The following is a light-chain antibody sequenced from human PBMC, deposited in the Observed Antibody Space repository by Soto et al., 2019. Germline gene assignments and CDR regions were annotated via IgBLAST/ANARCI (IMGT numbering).Light chain of an antibody. CDR1: SSDVGGYDY. J-gene: IGLJ1*01. Sequence: ALTQPASVSGSPGQSIAISCTGTSSDVGGYDYVSWYQQHPGKAPKVMIYDVSNRPSGVSNRFSGSKSGNTASLTISGLQAEDEADYYCSSYTSSSTYVFGTGTKVTVL. CDR2: DVS. CDR3: SSYTSSSTYV. V-gene: IGLV2-14*01.